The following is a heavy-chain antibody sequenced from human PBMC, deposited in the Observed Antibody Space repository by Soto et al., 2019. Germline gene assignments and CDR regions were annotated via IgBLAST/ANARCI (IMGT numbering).Heavy chain of an antibody. V-gene: IGHV1-8*01. J-gene: IGHJ4*02. D-gene: IGHD3-9*01. CDR1: GYTFTNYD. CDR2: MNPNSGNT. Sequence: QVQLVQSGAEVKKPGASVKVSCKASGYTFTNYDINWVRHATGQGLEWMGWMNPNSGNTGSAQKFQGRVTMTRDTSINPAYMELSSLRSDDTAVYYCVRLPDNVDVLTGRSGYNDYSGQGTLVTVSS. CDR3: VRLPDNVDVLTGRSGYNDY.